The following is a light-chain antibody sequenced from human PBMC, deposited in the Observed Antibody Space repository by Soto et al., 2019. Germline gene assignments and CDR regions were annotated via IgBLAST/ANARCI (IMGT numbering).Light chain of an antibody. Sequence: EIVLRQCPGTLSLSPGERATLSCRASQTITTLAWYQRKPGQAPRLLIYRVSSRATGVPDRFSGSGSGTDYTLTISRLEPEDFAVYYCQQYGNLPLTFGGGTKVDIK. CDR3: QQYGNLPLT. CDR1: QTITT. V-gene: IGKV3-20*01. J-gene: IGKJ4*01. CDR2: RVS.